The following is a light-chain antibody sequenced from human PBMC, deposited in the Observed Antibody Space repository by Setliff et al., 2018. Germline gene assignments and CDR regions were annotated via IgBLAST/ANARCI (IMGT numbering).Light chain of an antibody. J-gene: IGLJ1*01. CDR2: RNN. CDR1: SSNIGSNT. Sequence: QSVLTQPPSASGTPGQRVTISCSGSSSNIGSNTVNWYQQFPGTAPKLLIYRNNQXXXGVPDRFXXPXXATXASLAISGLQAEDEADYYCAAWDDSLNGRYVFGTGTKVTVL. CDR3: AAWDDSLNGRYV. V-gene: IGLV1-44*01.